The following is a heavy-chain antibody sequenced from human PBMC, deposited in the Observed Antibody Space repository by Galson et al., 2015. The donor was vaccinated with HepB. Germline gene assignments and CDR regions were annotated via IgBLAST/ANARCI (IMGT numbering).Heavy chain of an antibody. CDR1: GFTFSSYA. D-gene: IGHD3-16*01. V-gene: IGHV3-30-3*01. CDR2: ISYDGSNK. J-gene: IGHJ4*02. Sequence: SLRLSCAASGFTFSSYAMHWVRQAPGKGLEWVAVISYDGSNKYYADSVKGRFTISRDNSKNTLYLQMNSLRAEDTAVYYCARDGDVWGSYLDYWGQGTLVTVSS. CDR3: ARDGDVWGSYLDY.